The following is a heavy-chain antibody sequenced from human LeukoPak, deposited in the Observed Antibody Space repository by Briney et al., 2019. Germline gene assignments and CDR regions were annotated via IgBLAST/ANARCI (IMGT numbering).Heavy chain of an antibody. J-gene: IGHJ4*02. V-gene: IGHV3-23*01. CDR1: GFSFSSYA. Sequence: GGSLRLSCAASGFSFSSYAMSWVRQAPGKGLEWVSAISESGGYTNYADSVKGRFTISRDNSDNTLYLRMNSLRADDTAVYYCAAGVQTVLPNNYWGQGTLVTVSS. CDR2: ISESGGYT. CDR3: AAGVQTVLPNNY. D-gene: IGHD1-1*01.